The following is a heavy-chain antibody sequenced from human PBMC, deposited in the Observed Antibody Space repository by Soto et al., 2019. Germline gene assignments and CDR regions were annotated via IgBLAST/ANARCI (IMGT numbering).Heavy chain of an antibody. Sequence: ASVKVSCKASGGTFSSYAISWVRQAPGQGLEWMGGIIPIFGTANYAQKFQGRVTITADESTSTAYMELSSLRSEDTAVYYCARALEYPLLNFDYWGQGTLVNVSS. J-gene: IGHJ4*02. D-gene: IGHD2-2*01. CDR3: ARALEYPLLNFDY. CDR1: GGTFSSYA. V-gene: IGHV1-69*13. CDR2: IIPIFGTA.